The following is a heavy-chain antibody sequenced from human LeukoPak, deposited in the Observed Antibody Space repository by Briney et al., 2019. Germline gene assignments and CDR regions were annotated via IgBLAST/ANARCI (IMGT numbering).Heavy chain of an antibody. CDR3: ARVPGYCSSTSCTFFDY. D-gene: IGHD2-2*01. J-gene: IGHJ4*02. Sequence: SETLSLTCTVSGGSISSHYWSWIRQLPGKGLEWIGYIYYSGSTNYNPSLKSRVTISVNTSKNQFSLKLSSVTAADTAVYYCARVPGYCSSTSCTFFDYWGQGTLATVSS. V-gene: IGHV4-59*11. CDR1: GGSISSHY. CDR2: IYYSGST.